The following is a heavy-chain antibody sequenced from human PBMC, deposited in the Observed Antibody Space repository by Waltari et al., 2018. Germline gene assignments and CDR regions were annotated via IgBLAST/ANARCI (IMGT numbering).Heavy chain of an antibody. CDR1: GGSISSYY. D-gene: IGHD4-17*01. Sequence: QVQLQESGPGLVKPSETLSLTCTVSGGSISSYYWRWIRQPPGKGLEWIGYIYYSGITSYNPSLKSRVTISLDTSKNQFSLKLSSVTAADTAVYYCARSYGDGNYYYFDYWGQGTLVTVSS. CDR3: ARSYGDGNYYYFDY. J-gene: IGHJ4*02. CDR2: IYYSGIT. V-gene: IGHV4-59*01.